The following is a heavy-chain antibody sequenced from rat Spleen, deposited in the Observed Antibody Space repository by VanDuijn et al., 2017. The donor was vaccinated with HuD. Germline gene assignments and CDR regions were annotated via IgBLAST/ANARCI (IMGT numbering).Heavy chain of an antibody. Sequence: EVQLVESGGGLVQPGRSLKLSCAASGFTFSDYYMAWVRQAPKKGLAWVASISYEGSSIYYGDSVKGRFTISRDNAKSTLYLQMDSLRSEDTATYYCARPRGPGDYFDYWGQGVMVTVSS. CDR1: GFTFSDYY. CDR3: ARPRGPGDYFDY. D-gene: IGHD1-11*01. J-gene: IGHJ2*01. CDR2: ISYEGSSI. V-gene: IGHV5-22*01.